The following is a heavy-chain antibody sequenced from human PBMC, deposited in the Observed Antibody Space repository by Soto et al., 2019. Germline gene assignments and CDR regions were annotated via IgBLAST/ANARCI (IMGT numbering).Heavy chain of an antibody. CDR1: GFPFSRYD. CDR3: AKVLYASESFDSEEAPYGMDV. Sequence: PGGTLRLSCAASGFPFSRYDMHWVRQAPGKGLEWVAVLWFDGSNEYYADSVQGRFTISRDNSKNTLYLQMDSLRAEDTAVYYCAKVLYASESFDSEEAPYGMDVWGQGT. D-gene: IGHD3-10*01. V-gene: IGHV3-33*06. CDR2: LWFDGSNE. J-gene: IGHJ6*02.